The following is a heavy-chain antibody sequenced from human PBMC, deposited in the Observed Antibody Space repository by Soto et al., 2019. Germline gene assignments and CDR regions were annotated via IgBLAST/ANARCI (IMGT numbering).Heavy chain of an antibody. J-gene: IGHJ4*02. CDR2: ISGSGGST. V-gene: IGHV3-23*01. D-gene: IGHD1-26*01. CDR1: GFTFSSYA. Sequence: GGSLRLSCAASGFTFSSYAMSWVRQAPGKGLEWVSAISGSGGSTYYADSVKGRFTISRDNSKNTLYLQMNSLRAEDTAVYYCANGPVNPYSGSYRFRYFDYWGQGTLVTVSS. CDR3: ANGPVNPYSGSYRFRYFDY.